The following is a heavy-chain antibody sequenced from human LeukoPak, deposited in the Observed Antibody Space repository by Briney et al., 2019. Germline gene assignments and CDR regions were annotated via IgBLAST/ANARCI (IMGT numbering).Heavy chain of an antibody. Sequence: SETLSLTCTVSGGSIFINSYYWGWVRQSPGEGLEWIGSITYSGNTYYNPSIKSRVTISVDTSNNQFSLQLYTVTAADTAVYYCARHKGLNHLVPMDYWGQGTLVTVSS. D-gene: IGHD6-13*01. V-gene: IGHV4-39*01. CDR1: GGSIFINSYY. CDR2: ITYSGNT. J-gene: IGHJ4*02. CDR3: ARHKGLNHLVPMDY.